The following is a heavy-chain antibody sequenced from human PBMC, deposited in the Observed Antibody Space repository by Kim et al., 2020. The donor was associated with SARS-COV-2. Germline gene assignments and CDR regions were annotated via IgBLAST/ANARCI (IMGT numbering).Heavy chain of an antibody. V-gene: IGHV1-2*02. CDR3: ARAPTGELLPEDFDY. J-gene: IGHJ4*02. Sequence: QKFQGRVTMTRDTSISTAYMELSRLRSDDTAMYYCARAPTGELLPEDFDYWGQGTLVTVSS. D-gene: IGHD1-26*01.